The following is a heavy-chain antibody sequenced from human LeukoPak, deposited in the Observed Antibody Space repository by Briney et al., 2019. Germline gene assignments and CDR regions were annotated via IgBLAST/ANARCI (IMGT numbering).Heavy chain of an antibody. V-gene: IGHV3-30*02. CDR1: GFTFSSYG. Sequence: RTGGSLRLSCAASGFTFSSYGMHWVRQAPGKGLEWVAYIRYDGSNKYYADSVKGRFTISRDNAKNSLYLQMNSLRAEDTAVYYCARFILYGDYDPEIDYWGQGTLVTVSS. D-gene: IGHD4-17*01. CDR3: ARFILYGDYDPEIDY. CDR2: IRYDGSNK. J-gene: IGHJ4*02.